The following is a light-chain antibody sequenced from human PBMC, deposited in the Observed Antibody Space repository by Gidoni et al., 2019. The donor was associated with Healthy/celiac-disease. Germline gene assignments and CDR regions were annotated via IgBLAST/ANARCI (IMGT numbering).Light chain of an antibody. V-gene: IGKV3-20*01. CDR2: GAS. J-gene: IGKJ4*01. CDR1: QSVSSSY. Sequence: DIVLTRSPGTLSLSPGERATLSCRASQSVSSSYLAWYQQKPGQAPRLLIYGASSRATGIPDRFSGSGSGTDFTLTISRLEPEDFAVYYCQQYGSSPRTFGGGTKVEIK. CDR3: QQYGSSPRT.